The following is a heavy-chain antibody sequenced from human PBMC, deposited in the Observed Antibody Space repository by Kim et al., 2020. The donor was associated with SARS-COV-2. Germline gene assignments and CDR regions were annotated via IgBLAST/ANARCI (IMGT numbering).Heavy chain of an antibody. V-gene: IGHV3-74*01. J-gene: IGHJ4*02. Sequence: KGRLPISRDNAKNTLYLQMNSLRAEDTAVYYCARMVRRDGYTQREDYFDYWGQGTLVTVSS. CDR3: ARMVRRDGYTQREDYFDY. D-gene: IGHD5-12*01.